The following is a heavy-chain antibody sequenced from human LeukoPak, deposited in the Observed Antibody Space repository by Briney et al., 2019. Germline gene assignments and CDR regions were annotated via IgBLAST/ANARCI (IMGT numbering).Heavy chain of an antibody. Sequence: ASLKVSCKASGYTFTRYYMHWVRQAPGRGLEWMGRINPNSGGANYAQKFQGRVTMTRDTSLSTAYMELSRLRSDDTAVYYCARDLHVLRYFDWLSNDAFDIWGQGTMVTVSS. CDR2: INPNSGGA. CDR3: ARDLHVLRYFDWLSNDAFDI. J-gene: IGHJ3*02. D-gene: IGHD3-9*01. CDR1: GYTFTRYY. V-gene: IGHV1-2*06.